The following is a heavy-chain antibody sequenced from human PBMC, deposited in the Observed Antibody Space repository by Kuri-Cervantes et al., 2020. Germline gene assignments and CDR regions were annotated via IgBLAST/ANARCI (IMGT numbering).Heavy chain of an antibody. CDR2: VYYSGST. CDR1: GGSISSYY. Sequence: GSLRLSCTVSGGSISSYYWSWIRQPPGKGLEWLGYVYYSGSTNYNPSLKSRVTISVDTSKNQFSLKLSSVTAADTAVYYCARPLNYYYYMDVWGKGTTVTVSS. CDR3: ARPLNYYYYMDV. J-gene: IGHJ6*03. V-gene: IGHV4-59*08.